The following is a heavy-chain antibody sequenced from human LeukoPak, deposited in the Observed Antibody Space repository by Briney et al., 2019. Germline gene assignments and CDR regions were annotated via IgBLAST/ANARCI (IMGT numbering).Heavy chain of an antibody. Sequence: GASVKVSCKASGYTFTGYYMHWLRQAPGQGLEWMGWINPNSGGTNYAQKFQGRVTMTRDTSISTAYMELSRLRSDDTAVYYCARGGRITGTTRWFDPWGQGTLVTVSS. CDR3: ARGGRITGTTRWFDP. V-gene: IGHV1-2*02. J-gene: IGHJ5*02. CDR2: INPNSGGT. D-gene: IGHD1-7*01. CDR1: GYTFTGYY.